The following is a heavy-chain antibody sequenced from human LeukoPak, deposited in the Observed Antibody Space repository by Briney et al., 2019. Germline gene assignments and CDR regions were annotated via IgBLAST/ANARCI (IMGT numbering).Heavy chain of an antibody. D-gene: IGHD3-9*01. CDR3: AKGVKVPLLRYFSYYMDV. CDR2: MRYDGSNR. CDR1: GFTFSSYG. Sequence: GGSLRLSCAASGFTFSSYGMHWVRQAPGKGLEWVAFMRYDGSNRNYADSVKGRFTISRDNSKNTLYLQMNSLRAEDTAVYYCAKGVKVPLLRYFSYYMDVWGKGTTVTITS. J-gene: IGHJ6*03. V-gene: IGHV3-30*02.